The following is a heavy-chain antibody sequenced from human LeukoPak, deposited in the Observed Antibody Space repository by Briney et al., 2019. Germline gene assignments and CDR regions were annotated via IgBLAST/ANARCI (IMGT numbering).Heavy chain of an antibody. J-gene: IGHJ3*02. D-gene: IGHD6-19*01. V-gene: IGHV4-59*01. CDR2: ISYSGTT. CDR1: GGPISGYY. Sequence: SETLSLTCTVSGGPISGYYWSWIRQPPGKGLEWIGYISYSGTTNYNPSLKSRISISIDTSKNQFSLKLRSVTAADTAVYYCATSSGWFDAFDIWGQGTMVTVSS. CDR3: ATSSGWFDAFDI.